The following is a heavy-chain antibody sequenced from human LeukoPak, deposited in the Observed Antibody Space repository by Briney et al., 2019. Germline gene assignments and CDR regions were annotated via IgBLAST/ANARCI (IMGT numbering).Heavy chain of an antibody. D-gene: IGHD6-19*01. CDR1: GFAFSSYS. V-gene: IGHV3-66*01. Sequence: GGSLRLSCAASGFAFSSYSMNWVRQAPGKGLEWVSVVYSGGSTYYADSVKGRFTISRDNSKNTLYLQMNSLRAEDTAVYYCARDLGSSGEDYWGQGTLVTVSS. CDR3: ARDLGSSGEDY. J-gene: IGHJ4*02. CDR2: VYSGGST.